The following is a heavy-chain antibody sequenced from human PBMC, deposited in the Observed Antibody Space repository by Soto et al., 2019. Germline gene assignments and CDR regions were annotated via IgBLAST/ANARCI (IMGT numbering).Heavy chain of an antibody. CDR1: GDSVSSNSAA. CDR3: ARDDGVTFPIAAPPFDY. Sequence: KQSQTLSLTCAISGDSVSSNSAAWNWIRQSPSRGLEWLGRTYYRSKWYNDYAVSVKSRITINPDTSKNQFSLQLNSVTPEDTAVYYCARDDGVTFPIAAPPFDYWGQGTLVTVSS. J-gene: IGHJ4*02. V-gene: IGHV6-1*01. D-gene: IGHD6-6*01. CDR2: TYYRSKWYN.